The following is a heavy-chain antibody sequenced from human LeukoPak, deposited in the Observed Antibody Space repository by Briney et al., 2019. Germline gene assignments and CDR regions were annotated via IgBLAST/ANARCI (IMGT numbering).Heavy chain of an antibody. CDR3: ARAPAYYYDRSGYYTY. J-gene: IGHJ4*02. Sequence: ASVKVSCKASGYTFTSYDINWVRQATGQGLEWMGWMNPNSGNTGYAQKFQGRVTMTRNTSISTAYMELSSLRSEDTAVYYCARAPAYYYDRSGYYTYWGQGTLVTVSS. CDR2: MNPNSGNT. D-gene: IGHD3-22*01. V-gene: IGHV1-8*01. CDR1: GYTFTSYD.